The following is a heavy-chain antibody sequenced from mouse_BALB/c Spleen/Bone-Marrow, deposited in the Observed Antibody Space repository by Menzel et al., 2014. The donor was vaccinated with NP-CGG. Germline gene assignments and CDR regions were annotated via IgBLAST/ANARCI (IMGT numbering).Heavy chain of an antibody. V-gene: IGHV1-82*01. D-gene: IGHD2-3*01. Sequence: QVQLQQSGPELVKPGASVKISCKASGYAFSSSWMNWVKQRPGQGLEWIGRIYPGDGDTKYNGKFKGKATLTADKSSSTAYMQLSSLTSVDSAVYFCARSDGYRDMDYWGQGNSVTVSS. J-gene: IGHJ4*01. CDR3: ARSDGYRDMDY. CDR1: GYAFSSSW. CDR2: IYPGDGDT.